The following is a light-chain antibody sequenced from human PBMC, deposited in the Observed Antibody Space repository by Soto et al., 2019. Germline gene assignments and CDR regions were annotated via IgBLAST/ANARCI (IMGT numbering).Light chain of an antibody. Sequence: DIQMTQSPSSLSASVGDRVSITCRASQSISSFLNWYQQKPGKAPKLLISTASNLHSGVPSRFSGSESGTDFTLTITSLQPEDFATYYCHQSYSTPITFGQGTRLEIK. J-gene: IGKJ5*01. CDR1: QSISSF. V-gene: IGKV1-39*01. CDR2: TAS. CDR3: HQSYSTPIT.